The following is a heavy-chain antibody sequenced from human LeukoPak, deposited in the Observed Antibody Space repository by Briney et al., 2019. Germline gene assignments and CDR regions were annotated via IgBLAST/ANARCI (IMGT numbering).Heavy chain of an antibody. Sequence: ASVKVSCKASGYTLTGYYMHWVRQAPGQGLEWMGWIDPNSGGTNYAQKFQGWVTMTRDTSISTAYMELSRLRSDDTAVYYCARDRAEDSGPDYAFDIWGQGTMVTVSS. J-gene: IGHJ3*02. D-gene: IGHD5-12*01. CDR1: GYTLTGYY. CDR2: IDPNSGGT. V-gene: IGHV1-2*04. CDR3: ARDRAEDSGPDYAFDI.